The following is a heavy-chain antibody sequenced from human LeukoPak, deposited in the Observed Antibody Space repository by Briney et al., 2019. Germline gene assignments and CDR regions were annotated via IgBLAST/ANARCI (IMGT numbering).Heavy chain of an antibody. CDR2: INHSGST. CDR3: ARGTYSSSSWYYYYYYMDV. V-gene: IGHV4-34*01. CDR1: GGSFSGYY. D-gene: IGHD6-6*01. J-gene: IGHJ6*03. Sequence: SETLSLTCAVYGGSFSGYYWSWIRQPPGKGLEWIGEINHSGSTNYNPSLKSRVTISVDTSKNHFSLKLSSVTAADTAVYYCARGTYSSSSWYYYYYYMDVWGKGTTVTVSS.